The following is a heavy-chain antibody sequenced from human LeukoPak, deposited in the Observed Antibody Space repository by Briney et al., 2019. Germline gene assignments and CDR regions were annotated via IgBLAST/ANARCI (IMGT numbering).Heavy chain of an antibody. CDR2: ISYDGNNK. CDR1: GFTFSTYG. CDR3: AKGGASTWSGYWYFDL. V-gene: IGHV3-30*18. D-gene: IGHD6-13*01. Sequence: PGGSLRLSCAASGFTFSTYGMHWVRQAPGKGLEWVTIISYDGNNKYYTDSVKGRFTISRDNSKNTLYLQMNSLRAEDTAVYYCAKGGASTWSGYWYFDLWGRGTLVTVSS. J-gene: IGHJ2*01.